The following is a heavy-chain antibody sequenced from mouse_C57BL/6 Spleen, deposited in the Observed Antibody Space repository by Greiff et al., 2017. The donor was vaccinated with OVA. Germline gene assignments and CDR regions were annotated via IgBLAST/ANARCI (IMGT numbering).Heavy chain of an antibody. CDR2: ISYDGSN. V-gene: IGHV3-6*01. CDR3: ARESYYGSSSRDYFDY. Sequence: EVQLQQSGPGLVKPSQSLSLTCSVTGYSITSGYYWNWIRQFPGNKLEWMGYISYDGSNNYNPSLKNRISITRDTSKNQFFLKLNSVTTEDTATYYCARESYYGSSSRDYFDYWGQGTTLTVSS. CDR1: GYSITSGYY. J-gene: IGHJ2*01. D-gene: IGHD1-1*01.